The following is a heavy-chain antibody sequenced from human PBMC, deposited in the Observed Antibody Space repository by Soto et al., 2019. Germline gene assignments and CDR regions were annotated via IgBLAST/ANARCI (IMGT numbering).Heavy chain of an antibody. CDR2: ISYDGSNK. Sequence: QVQLVESGGGVVQPGRSLRLSCAASGFTFSSYGMHWVRQAPGKGLEWVAVISYDGSNKYYADSVKGRFTISRDNSKNTRYLQMNSLRAEDTAVYYCAKDKRAVVVTAPFDYWGQGTLVTVSS. D-gene: IGHD2-21*02. V-gene: IGHV3-30*18. CDR1: GFTFSSYG. CDR3: AKDKRAVVVTAPFDY. J-gene: IGHJ4*02.